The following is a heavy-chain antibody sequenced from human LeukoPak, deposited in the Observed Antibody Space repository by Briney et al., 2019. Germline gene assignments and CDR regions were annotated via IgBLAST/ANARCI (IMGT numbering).Heavy chain of an antibody. CDR2: IIPIFGTA. V-gene: IGHV1-69*06. CDR3: AAKQWLVRYDAFDI. D-gene: IGHD6-19*01. CDR1: GGTFSSYA. J-gene: IGHJ3*02. Sequence: SVKVSCKASGGTFSSYAISWVRQAPGQGLEWMGGIIPIFGTANYAQKFQGRVTITADKSTSTAYMELSSLRSEDMAVYYCAAKQWLVRYDAFDIWGQGTMVTVSS.